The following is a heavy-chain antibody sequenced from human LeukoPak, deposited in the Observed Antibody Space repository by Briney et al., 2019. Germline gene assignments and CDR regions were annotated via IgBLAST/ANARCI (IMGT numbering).Heavy chain of an antibody. J-gene: IGHJ4*02. D-gene: IGHD1-26*01. CDR3: ATGKVGATVFDY. V-gene: IGHV1-24*01. CDR2: LDPEDGET. Sequence: ASVKVSCKVSGYTLTELSMHWVRQAPGKGLEWMGGLDPEDGETIYAQKFQGRVTMTEDTSTDTAYMELSSLRSEDTAVYYCATGKVGATVFDYWGQGTLVTVSS. CDR1: GYTLTELS.